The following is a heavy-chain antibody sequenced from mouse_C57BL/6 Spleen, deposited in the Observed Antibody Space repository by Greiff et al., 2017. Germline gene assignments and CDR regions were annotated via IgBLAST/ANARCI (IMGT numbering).Heavy chain of an antibody. CDR3: ALITTVVEPFDY. CDR2: IYPGDGDT. Sequence: QVQLQQSGAELVKPGASVKISCKASGYAFSSYWMNWVKQRPGKGLEWIGQIYPGDGDTNYNGQFKGKATLTADKSSSTAYVQLSSLTSEDSAVYFCALITTVVEPFDYWGQGTTLTVSS. V-gene: IGHV1-80*01. CDR1: GYAFSSYW. D-gene: IGHD1-1*01. J-gene: IGHJ2*01.